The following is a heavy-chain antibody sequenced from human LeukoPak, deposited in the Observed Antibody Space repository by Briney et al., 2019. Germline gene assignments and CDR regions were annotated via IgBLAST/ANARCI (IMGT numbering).Heavy chain of an antibody. CDR1: GYTFTGYY. D-gene: IGHD6-13*01. V-gene: IGHV1-2*02. Sequence: GASVKVSCKASGYTFTGYYMHWVRQAPGQGLEWMGWINPNSGGTNYAQKFQGRVTMTRDTSISTAYMELSRLRSDDTAVYYCARGIATSRIAAAGDFDYWGQGTLVTVSS. CDR3: ARGIATSRIAAAGDFDY. CDR2: INPNSGGT. J-gene: IGHJ4*02.